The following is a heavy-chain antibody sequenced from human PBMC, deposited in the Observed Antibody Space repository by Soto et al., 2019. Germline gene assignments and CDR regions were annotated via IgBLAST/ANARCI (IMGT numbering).Heavy chain of an antibody. CDR1: GGSVSSGSYY. J-gene: IGHJ4*02. Sequence: KPSETLSLTCTVSGGSVSSGSYYWSWIRQPPGKGLEWIGYIYNSGSTNYNPSLKSRVTISVDTSKNHFSLKLSSVTAADTAVYYCARVNYGSGSYYSWYFDYWGQGTQVTVSS. D-gene: IGHD3-10*01. CDR3: ARVNYGSGSYYSWYFDY. CDR2: IYNSGST. V-gene: IGHV4-61*03.